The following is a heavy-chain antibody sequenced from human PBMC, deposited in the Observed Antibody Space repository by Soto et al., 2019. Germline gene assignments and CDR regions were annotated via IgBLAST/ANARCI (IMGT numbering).Heavy chain of an antibody. Sequence: QVQLVQSGAEVKKPGSSVKVSCKASGGTFSSYAISWMRQAPGQGLEWMGGIIPIFGTANYAQKSQGRVTITADEATSTAYMELSSLRCDDTAVYYCLSTVDPQAVDYYYYGMDVWGQGTTVTVSS. V-gene: IGHV1-69*01. J-gene: IGHJ6*02. D-gene: IGHD2-2*01. CDR2: IIPIFGTA. CDR3: LSTVDPQAVDYYYYGMDV. CDR1: GGTFSSYA.